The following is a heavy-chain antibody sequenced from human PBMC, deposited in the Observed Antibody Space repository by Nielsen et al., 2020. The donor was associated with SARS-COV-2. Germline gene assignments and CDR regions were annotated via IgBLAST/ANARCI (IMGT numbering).Heavy chain of an antibody. D-gene: IGHD3-22*01. CDR3: AGDYYDRRNYAFDI. CDR1: GGSFSGYY. V-gene: IGHV4-34*01. J-gene: IGHJ3*02. Sequence: SETLSLTCAVYGGSFSGYYWSWVRQPPGKGLEWIGEIYHSGSTNYNPSLKSQVTISVDKSKNQFSLKLSSVTAADTAVYYCAGDYYDRRNYAFDIWGQGTMVTVSS. CDR2: IYHSGST.